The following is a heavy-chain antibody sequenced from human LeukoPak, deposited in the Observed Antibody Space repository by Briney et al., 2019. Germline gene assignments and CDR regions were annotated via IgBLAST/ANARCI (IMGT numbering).Heavy chain of an antibody. Sequence: GGSLRLSGAASGFTVSSNYMSWVRQAPGKGLEWVSVIYSGGSTYYADSVKGRFTISRDNSKNTLYLQMNSLRAEDTAVYYCARDRHGGDRYRVDPWGQGTLVTVSS. CDR2: IYSGGST. CDR3: ARDRHGGDRYRVDP. J-gene: IGHJ5*02. D-gene: IGHD5-12*01. CDR1: GFTVSSNY. V-gene: IGHV3-53*01.